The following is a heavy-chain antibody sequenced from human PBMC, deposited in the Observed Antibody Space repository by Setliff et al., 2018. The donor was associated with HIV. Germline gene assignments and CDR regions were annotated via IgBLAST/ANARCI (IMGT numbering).Heavy chain of an antibody. J-gene: IGHJ3*02. Sequence: GESLKISCAASGFTFSNAWMSWVRQAPGKGLEWVGRIKSKTDGGTTDYAAPVKGRFTIPRDDSKNTLYLQMNSLKTEETAVYYCTTDLAFDIWGQGTMVTVSS. CDR3: TTDLAFDI. CDR1: GFTFSNAW. CDR2: IKSKTDGGTT. V-gene: IGHV3-15*01.